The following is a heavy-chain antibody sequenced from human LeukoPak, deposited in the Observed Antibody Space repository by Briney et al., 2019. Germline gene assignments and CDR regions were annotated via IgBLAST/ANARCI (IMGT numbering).Heavy chain of an antibody. D-gene: IGHD6-19*01. V-gene: IGHV4-39*01. CDR1: GFTFSSYA. J-gene: IGHJ4*02. CDR3: ARRLRDSSGWSFDY. Sequence: PGGSLRLSCAASGFTFSSYAMSWVRQAPGKGLEWIGTMHFSGTTYYNPSLKSRLTISLDTSKNQFSLKLNSVTAADTAVYYCARRLRDSSGWSFDYWGQGTLVTVSS. CDR2: MHFSGTT.